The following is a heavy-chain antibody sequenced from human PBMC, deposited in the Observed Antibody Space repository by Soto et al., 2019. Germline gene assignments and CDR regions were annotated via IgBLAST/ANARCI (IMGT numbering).Heavy chain of an antibody. V-gene: IGHV1-18*01. CDR3: ARRGYYDFWSGYSTPGRYYYYYYGMDV. J-gene: IGHJ6*02. CDR2: ISAYNGNT. D-gene: IGHD3-3*01. CDR1: GGSFSSFA. Sequence: ASVKVSCKASGGSFSSFAFSWVRQAPGQGLEWMGWISAYNGNTNYAQKLQSRVTMTTDTSTSTAYMELRSLRSDDTAVYFCARRGYYDFWSGYSTPGRYYYYYYGMDVWGQGTTVTVSS.